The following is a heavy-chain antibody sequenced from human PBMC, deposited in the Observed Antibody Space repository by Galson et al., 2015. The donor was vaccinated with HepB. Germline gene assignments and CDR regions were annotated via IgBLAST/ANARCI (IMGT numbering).Heavy chain of an antibody. Sequence: CAISGDSVSSITAAWNWIRQSPSRGLEWLGRTYYRSKWYFDYALSVKSRITINPDTSKNHFSLHLNSVTPEDTAVYYCARSRGATRIVGVPSGMNRWFDPEGQGALVSV. V-gene: IGHV6-1*01. CDR3: ARSRGATRIVGVPSGMNRWFDP. D-gene: IGHD1-26*01. CDR1: GDSVSSITAA. J-gene: IGHJ5*02. CDR2: TYYRSKWYF.